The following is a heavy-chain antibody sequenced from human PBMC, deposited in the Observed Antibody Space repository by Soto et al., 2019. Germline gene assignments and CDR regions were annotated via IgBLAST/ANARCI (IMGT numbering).Heavy chain of an antibody. J-gene: IGHJ4*02. CDR2: IHWDDDK. CDR3: AHTHPSRFDF. CDR1: GFSLSTSGVG. V-gene: IGHV2-5*02. Sequence: QITLKESAPTLVKPTQTLTLTCTFSGFSLSTSGVGVCWLRQPPGKALEWLALIHWDDDKRYSPSLKSRLNITKDTAKNQVVLTITNMDPVDTATYYCAHTHPSRFDFWGEGRLMTDSS.